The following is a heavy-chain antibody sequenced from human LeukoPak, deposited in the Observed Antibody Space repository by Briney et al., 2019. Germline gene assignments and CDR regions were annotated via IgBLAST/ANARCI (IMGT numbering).Heavy chain of an antibody. D-gene: IGHD1-26*01. CDR2: ITNSGYNT. CDR1: GFSVTSCA. V-gene: IGHV3-23*01. Sequence: GGSLRLSCAASGFSVTSCAMSWVRQAPGKGLEWISTITNSGYNTWYADSVKGRFTISRDNSQNTLYLQMSGLRAEDTALYYCARHDGSSFIYYIDHWGQGALVTVSS. CDR3: ARHDGSSFIYYIDH. J-gene: IGHJ4*02.